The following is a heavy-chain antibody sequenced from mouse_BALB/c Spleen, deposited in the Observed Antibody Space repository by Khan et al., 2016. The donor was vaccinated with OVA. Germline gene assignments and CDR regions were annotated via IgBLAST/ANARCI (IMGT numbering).Heavy chain of an antibody. Sequence: VELVESGAELVKPGASVKMSCKASGYTFTSYTMHWVKQRPGQGLEWIGYINPSSGYTKYNQKFKDKATLTADKSSSTAYMQLSSLTSEDSAVYYYGTKRARATYWGQGTTLTVSA. V-gene: IGHV1-4*01. J-gene: IGHJ2*01. CDR3: GTKRARATY. CDR2: INPSSGYT. CDR1: GYTFTSYT. D-gene: IGHD1-1*01.